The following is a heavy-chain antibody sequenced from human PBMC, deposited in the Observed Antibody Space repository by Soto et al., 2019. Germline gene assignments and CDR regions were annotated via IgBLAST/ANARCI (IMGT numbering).Heavy chain of an antibody. V-gene: IGHV3-30*04. CDR1: GFTFSSYA. CDR3: ARSRSGAVADSFDS. Sequence: LRLSCAASGFTFSSYAMSWVRQAPGKGLEWVAVVSSDGSAKYYLDSVKGRFTGSRDNSKNTAFLQLNSLSSEDTAVYYCARSRSGAVADSFDSWGQGTLVTVSS. J-gene: IGHJ4*02. D-gene: IGHD3-10*01. CDR2: VSSDGSAK.